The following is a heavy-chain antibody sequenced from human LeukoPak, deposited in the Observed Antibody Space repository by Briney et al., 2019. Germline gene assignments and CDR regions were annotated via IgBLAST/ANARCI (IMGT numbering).Heavy chain of an antibody. Sequence: GGSLRLSCAASGFNFSGSAMQWVRQASGKGPEWVGRIRSKANSYATAYDASGKDKFTISRDDSKNTAYRQMNSLRTEDTAVYYCARWVELWGGYVDYWGQGALVTVSS. CDR1: GFNFSGSA. CDR3: ARWVELWGGYVDY. V-gene: IGHV3-73*01. D-gene: IGHD3-16*01. J-gene: IGHJ4*02. CDR2: IRSKANSYAT.